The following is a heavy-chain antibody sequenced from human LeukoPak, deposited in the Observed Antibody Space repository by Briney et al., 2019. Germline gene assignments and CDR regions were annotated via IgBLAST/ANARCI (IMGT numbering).Heavy chain of an antibody. Sequence: GGSLRLSCAASGFTFSTYVMLWVRQAPGKGLEWAAIIWYDGSNKYYADSVKGRFTISRDNSKNTLSLQMNSLRAEDTAVYYCARSILNWDDWYFDLWGRGTLVTVSS. V-gene: IGHV3-33*01. D-gene: IGHD1-1*01. CDR3: ARSILNWDDWYFDL. CDR1: GFTFSTYV. J-gene: IGHJ2*01. CDR2: IWYDGSNK.